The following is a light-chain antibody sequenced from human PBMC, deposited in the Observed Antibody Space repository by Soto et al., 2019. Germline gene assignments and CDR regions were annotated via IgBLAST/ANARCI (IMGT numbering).Light chain of an antibody. CDR1: QSVSIN. Sequence: EIVLTQSPATLSVSPGERATLSCRASQSVSINLAWYQQKPGQAPRFLIYEASTRATGIPARFSGSGSGTAFTLTISSLQSEDSAIYYCQQYYNWPPLYTFGQGTKLEIK. J-gene: IGKJ2*01. V-gene: IGKV3D-15*01. CDR2: EAS. CDR3: QQYYNWPPLYT.